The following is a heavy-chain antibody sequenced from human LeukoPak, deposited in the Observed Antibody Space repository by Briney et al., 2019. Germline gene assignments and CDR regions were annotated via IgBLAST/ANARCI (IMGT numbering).Heavy chain of an antibody. J-gene: IGHJ5*02. CDR2: INQAGSEK. Sequence: PGGSLRLSCAASGFIFSSYWLSWVRQAPGKGLEWVANINQAGSEKYYVDSVKGRFTISRDNAKNSLFLQMNSLRAEDTAVYFWARVVVGVTNRFDLWGQGTLVIVSS. D-gene: IGHD2-15*01. V-gene: IGHV3-7*05. CDR1: GFIFSSYW. CDR3: ARVVVGVTNRFDL.